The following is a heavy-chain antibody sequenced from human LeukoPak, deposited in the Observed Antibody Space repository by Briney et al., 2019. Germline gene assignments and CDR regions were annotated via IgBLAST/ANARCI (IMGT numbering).Heavy chain of an antibody. CDR1: EFTVSSNY. CDR2: IYSGGST. J-gene: IGHJ4*02. V-gene: IGHV3-66*01. Sequence: GGSLRLSCAASEFTVSSNYMSWVRQAPGKGLEWVSVIYSGGSTYYADSVKGRFSISRDNSKNTLYLQMNSLRAEDTAVYYCARGPTGGGGYFVYWGQGTLVTVSS. D-gene: IGHD3-16*01. CDR3: ARGPTGGGGYFVY.